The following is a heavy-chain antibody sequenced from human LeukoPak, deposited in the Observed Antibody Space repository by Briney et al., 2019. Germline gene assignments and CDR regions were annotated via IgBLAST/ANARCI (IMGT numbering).Heavy chain of an antibody. V-gene: IGHV4-30-4*01. CDR2: IYYSGST. D-gene: IGHD6-13*01. CDR3: AREGSWPHYYYYGMGV. J-gene: IGHJ6*02. Sequence: SETLSLTCTVSGGSISSGDYYWSWIRQPPGKGLEWIGYIYYSGSTYYNPSLKSRVTISVDTSKNQFSLKLSSVTAADTAVYYCAREGSWPHYYYYGMGVWGQGTTVTVSS. CDR1: GGSISSGDYY.